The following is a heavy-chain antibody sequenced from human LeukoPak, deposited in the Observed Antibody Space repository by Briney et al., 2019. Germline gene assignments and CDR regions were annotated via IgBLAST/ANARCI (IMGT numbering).Heavy chain of an antibody. CDR1: GGSISSTNW. CDR2: IYHSESP. CDR3: ARHKSVTYDAFDI. D-gene: IGHD2-21*02. J-gene: IGHJ3*02. Sequence: SETLSLTCAVSGGSISSTNWWNWVRQPPGKGLEWIGEIYHSESPNYNPSLKSRVTISVDKSKNQFSLKLSSVTAADTAVYYCARHKSVTYDAFDIWGQGTVVTVSS. V-gene: IGHV4-4*02.